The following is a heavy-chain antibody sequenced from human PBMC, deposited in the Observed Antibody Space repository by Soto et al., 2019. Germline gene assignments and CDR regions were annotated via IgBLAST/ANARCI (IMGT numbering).Heavy chain of an antibody. CDR2: IYHSVST. Sequence: SETLSLTCAVSGGSISSGGYSWSWIRQPPGQGLEWIAYIYHSVSTYYNPSLKSRVTISVDRSKNQFSLKLSSVTAADTAVYYCARVPDYSGQGTLVTVSS. J-gene: IGHJ4*02. CDR1: GGSISSGGYS. V-gene: IGHV4-30-2*01. CDR3: ARVPDY.